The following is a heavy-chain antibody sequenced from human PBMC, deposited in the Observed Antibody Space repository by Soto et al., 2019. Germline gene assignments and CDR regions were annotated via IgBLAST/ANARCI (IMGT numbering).Heavy chain of an antibody. Sequence: PSETLSLTCTVSDGSISTSSYYWGWIRQSPGKGLEWIGTIFYTGRTYYNPSLESRVTLSVDTSRNQFSLHLPSVTTADTAVYYCTRHHPHHYDSSGYFDYWGQGTLVTVS. CDR2: IFYTGRT. V-gene: IGHV4-39*01. D-gene: IGHD3-22*01. CDR1: DGSISTSSYY. CDR3: TRHHPHHYDSSGYFDY. J-gene: IGHJ4*02.